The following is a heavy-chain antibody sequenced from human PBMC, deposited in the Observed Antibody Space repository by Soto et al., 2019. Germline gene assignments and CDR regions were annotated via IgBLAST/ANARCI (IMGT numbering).Heavy chain of an antibody. CDR3: AIAVAGYNWFDP. CDR2: ISTSGGST. CDR1: GYTFTRSG. V-gene: IGHV1-46*03. Sequence: ASVKVSCKASGYTFTRSGISWVRQAPGQGPEWMGIISTSGGSTSYAQTFQGRVTMTTDRSTSTVYMELSSLRSEDTAVYYCAIAVAGYNWFDPWGQGTLVTVSS. J-gene: IGHJ5*02. D-gene: IGHD6-19*01.